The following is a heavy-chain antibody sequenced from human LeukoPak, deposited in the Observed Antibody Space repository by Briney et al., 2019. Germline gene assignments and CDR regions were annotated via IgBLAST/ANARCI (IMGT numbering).Heavy chain of an antibody. V-gene: IGHV1-46*01. Sequence: ASVKVSCKASGYTFTGYYMHWVRQAPGQRLEWMGLINPSGGRTSYAQKFQGRVTMTRDMSTSTVYMELSSLRSEDTAVYYCARAVGEGGSGWCENFDYWGQGTLVTVSS. J-gene: IGHJ4*02. D-gene: IGHD6-19*01. CDR3: ARAVGEGGSGWCENFDY. CDR1: GYTFTGYY. CDR2: INPSGGRT.